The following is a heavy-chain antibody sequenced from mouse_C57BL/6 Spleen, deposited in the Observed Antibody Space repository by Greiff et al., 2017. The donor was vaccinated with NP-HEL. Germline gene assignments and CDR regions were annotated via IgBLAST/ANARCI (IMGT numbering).Heavy chain of an antibody. V-gene: IGHV1-61*01. Sequence: QVQLKQPGAELVRPGSSVKLSCKASGYTFTSYWMDWVKQRPGQGLEWIGNIYPSDSETHYNQKFKDKATLTVDKSSSTAYMQLSSLTSEDSAVYYCARSGSSYFDYWGQGTTLTVSS. J-gene: IGHJ2*01. CDR2: IYPSDSET. D-gene: IGHD1-1*01. CDR1: GYTFTSYW. CDR3: ARSGSSYFDY.